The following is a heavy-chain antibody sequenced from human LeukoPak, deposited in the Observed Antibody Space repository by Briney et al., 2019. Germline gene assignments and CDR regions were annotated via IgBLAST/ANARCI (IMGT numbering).Heavy chain of an antibody. D-gene: IGHD3-22*01. Sequence: GGXLRLSCAASGFTFDDYAMHWVRQAPGKGLEWVSGISWNSGSIVYADSVKGRFTISRDNAKNSLYLQMNSLRAEHMALYYCAKDSGDSSGYYSAVFAYWGQGTLVTVSS. CDR1: GFTFDDYA. J-gene: IGHJ1*01. V-gene: IGHV3-9*03. CDR2: ISWNSGSI. CDR3: AKDSGDSSGYYSAVFAY.